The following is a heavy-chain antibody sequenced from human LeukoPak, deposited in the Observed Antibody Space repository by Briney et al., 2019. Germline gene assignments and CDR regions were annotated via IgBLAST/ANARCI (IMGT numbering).Heavy chain of an antibody. CDR2: IYYSGST. CDR1: GGSLSSYY. Sequence: PSETLSLTCTVSGGSLSSYYWRWIRQPPGKGLEWIGYIYYSGSTKYSPSLKSRVTISVDTSKNHFSLNLRSVTAADTAVYYCARLAYDTSGYWPDYFDHWGQGTLVTVSS. D-gene: IGHD3-22*01. J-gene: IGHJ4*02. V-gene: IGHV4-59*08. CDR3: ARLAYDTSGYWPDYFDH.